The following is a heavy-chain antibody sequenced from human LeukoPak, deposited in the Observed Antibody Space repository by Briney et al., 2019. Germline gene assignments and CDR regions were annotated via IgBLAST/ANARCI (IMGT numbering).Heavy chain of an antibody. V-gene: IGHV3-7*01. Sequence: GGSLRLSCAASGFTFRSYAMSWVRQAPGKGLEWVASIKDDGSDKFYVASVEGRFTISRDNAKSSLSLQMNSLRAEDTAVYYCVRDFQNFWGQGTLVTVSS. CDR3: VRDFQNF. J-gene: IGHJ4*02. CDR1: GFTFRSYA. CDR2: IKDDGSDK.